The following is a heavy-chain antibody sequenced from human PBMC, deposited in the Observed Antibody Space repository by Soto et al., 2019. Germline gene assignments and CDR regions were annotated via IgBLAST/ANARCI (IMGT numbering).Heavy chain of an antibody. CDR1: GYTFTDYG. V-gene: IGHV1-8*01. CDR2: MNPKSGDT. CDR3: ARGGYSVGGATVY. D-gene: IGHD1-26*01. Sequence: QVQLVQSGAEVKMPGASVKVSCKASGYTFTDYGINWVRQATGQGLEWMGWMNPKSGDTVYAQKFQGRVSMTRATSISTAYMELNSLKSEDTAVYYGARGGYSVGGATVYWGQGTLVTVSS. J-gene: IGHJ4*02.